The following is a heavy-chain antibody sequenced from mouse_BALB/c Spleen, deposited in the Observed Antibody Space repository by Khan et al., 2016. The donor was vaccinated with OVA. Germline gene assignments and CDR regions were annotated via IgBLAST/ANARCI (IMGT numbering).Heavy chain of an antibody. Sequence: EVKLLESGPGLVKPSQSLSLTCTVTGYSITSDYAWNWIRQFPGNNLEWMGYITYSGSTRYTPSLNSRISITRDTSQNQFFLQLNSVTTEETATYYCAGGRTYWGQGTLVTVSA. J-gene: IGHJ3*01. D-gene: IGHD3-3*01. CDR3: AGGRTY. CDR2: ITYSGST. CDR1: GYSITSDYA. V-gene: IGHV3-2*02.